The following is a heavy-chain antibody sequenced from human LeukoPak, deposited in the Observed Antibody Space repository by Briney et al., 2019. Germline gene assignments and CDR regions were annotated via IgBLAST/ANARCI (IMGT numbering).Heavy chain of an antibody. V-gene: IGHV1-69*13. CDR2: IIPIFGTA. J-gene: IGHJ4*02. CDR3: ARGALGYCSGGSCYVPVY. CDR1: GGTFSSYA. D-gene: IGHD2-15*01. Sequence: SVKVSCKASGGTFSSYAISWVRQAPGQGLEWMGGIIPIFGTANYAQKFQGRVTITADESTSTAYMELSSLRSEDTAVYYCARGALGYCSGGSCYVPVYWGQGTLVTVSS.